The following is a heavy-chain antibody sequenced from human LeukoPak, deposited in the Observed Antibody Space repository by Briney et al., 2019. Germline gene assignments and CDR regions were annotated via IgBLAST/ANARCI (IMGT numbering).Heavy chain of an antibody. CDR1: GFTFSSYA. Sequence: GGSPRLSCAASGFTFSSYAMSWVRQASGKGLEWVSAISGSGGSTYYADSVKGRFTISRDNSKNTLYLQMNSLRAEDTAVYYCAKDRRRYSSSWYGAYYFDYWGQGTLVTVSS. J-gene: IGHJ4*02. CDR2: ISGSGGST. D-gene: IGHD6-13*01. CDR3: AKDRRRYSSSWYGAYYFDY. V-gene: IGHV3-23*01.